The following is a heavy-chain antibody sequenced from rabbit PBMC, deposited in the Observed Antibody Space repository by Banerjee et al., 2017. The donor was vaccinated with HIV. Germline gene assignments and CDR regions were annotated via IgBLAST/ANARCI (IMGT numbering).Heavy chain of an antibody. CDR2: IDTSSGNT. CDR1: GFSFSNKYV. V-gene: IGHV1S45*01. D-gene: IGHD4-1*01. J-gene: IGHJ4*01. Sequence: QEQLVESGGGLVTPEGSLALTCNASGFSFSNKYVMCCGRQAPGEGLEWIACIDTSSGNTVYASWAKGRFTISKTSSTTVTLQTTRLTAANTASYFCARDLAGVIGWKFNSWGARTLVT. CDR3: ARDLAGVIGWKFNS.